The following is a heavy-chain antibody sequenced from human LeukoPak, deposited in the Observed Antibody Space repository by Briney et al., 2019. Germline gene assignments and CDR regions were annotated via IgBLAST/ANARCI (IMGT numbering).Heavy chain of an antibody. CDR1: GFTFSSYW. CDR2: IKQGGSEK. CDR3: ARDRDLGVVTPWCDY. V-gene: IGHV3-7*01. Sequence: GGSLRLSCAASGFTFSSYWMSWVRQAPGKGLEWVANIKQGGSEKYYVDSVKGRSTISRDNAKNSLYLQMNSLRADDTATYYCARDRDLGVVTPWCDYWGQGVLVIVSS. J-gene: IGHJ4*02. D-gene: IGHD3-3*01.